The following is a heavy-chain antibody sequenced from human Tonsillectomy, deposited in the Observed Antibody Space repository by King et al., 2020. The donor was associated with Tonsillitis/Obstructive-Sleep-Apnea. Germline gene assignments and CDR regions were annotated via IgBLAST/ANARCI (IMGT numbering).Heavy chain of an antibody. D-gene: IGHD3-3*01. Sequence: QLQESGPGLVKPSETLSLTCTVSGGSISSSSYYWGWIRQPPGKGLEWIGSIYYSGSTYSNPSLKSRVTISVDTSKNQFSLKLSSVTAADTAVYYCATRGTIFGVVIIDYWGQGTLVTVSS. CDR2: IYYSGST. CDR1: GGSISSSSYY. V-gene: IGHV4-39*01. CDR3: ATRGTIFGVVIIDY. J-gene: IGHJ4*02.